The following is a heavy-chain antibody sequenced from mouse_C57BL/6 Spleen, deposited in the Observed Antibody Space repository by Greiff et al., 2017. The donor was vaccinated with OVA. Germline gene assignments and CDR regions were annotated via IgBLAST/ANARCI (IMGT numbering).Heavy chain of an antibody. Sequence: QVQLQQPGAELVKPGASVKMSCKASGYTFTSYWITWVKQRLGQGLEWIGDIYPGSGSTNYNEKFKSKATLTVDTSSSTAYMQLSSLTSEDSAVYDSARSTTVVAGAMDYWGQGTSVTVSS. CDR1: GYTFTSYW. D-gene: IGHD1-1*01. CDR3: ARSTTVVAGAMDY. CDR2: IYPGSGST. J-gene: IGHJ4*01. V-gene: IGHV1-55*01.